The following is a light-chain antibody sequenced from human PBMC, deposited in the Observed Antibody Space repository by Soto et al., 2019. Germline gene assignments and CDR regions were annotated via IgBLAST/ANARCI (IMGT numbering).Light chain of an antibody. CDR3: QQYNNWPPGLT. Sequence: EIVMTQSPATLSVSPGERATLSCRASQSVSSNLAWYQQKPGQAPRLLIYGASTRATGIPARFRGSGSGTEFTLTISSLQSEDFAVYYCQQYNNWPPGLTFGGGTKVEIK. V-gene: IGKV3-15*01. J-gene: IGKJ4*01. CDR2: GAS. CDR1: QSVSSN.